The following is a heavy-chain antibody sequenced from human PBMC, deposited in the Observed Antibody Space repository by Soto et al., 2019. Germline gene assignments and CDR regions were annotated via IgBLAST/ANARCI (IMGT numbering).Heavy chain of an antibody. D-gene: IGHD5-18*01. Sequence: QVQLVESGGGVVQPGRSLRLSCAASGFTFSSYAMNWVRQAPGKGLEWVAVISYDGSNKYYADSVKGRFTISRDNSKNPLYLHMNSLRAEDTAVYYCARDKGYSYGLDYWGQGTLVTVSS. J-gene: IGHJ4*02. V-gene: IGHV3-30-3*01. CDR2: ISYDGSNK. CDR1: GFTFSSYA. CDR3: ARDKGYSYGLDY.